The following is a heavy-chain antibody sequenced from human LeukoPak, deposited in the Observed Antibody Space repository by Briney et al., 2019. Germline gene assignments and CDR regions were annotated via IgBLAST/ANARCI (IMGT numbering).Heavy chain of an antibody. CDR1: GLTFSSYW. CDR3: ASRDGSYGY. CDR2: IKQDGSEK. V-gene: IGHV3-7*01. D-gene: IGHD1-26*01. Sequence: GGSLRLSCAASGLTFSSYWMTWVRQAPGKGLEWVANIKQDGSEKYYVDSVKGRFTISRDNAKNSLYLQMNSLRVEDTAVYYCASRDGSYGYWGQGTLVTVSS. J-gene: IGHJ4*02.